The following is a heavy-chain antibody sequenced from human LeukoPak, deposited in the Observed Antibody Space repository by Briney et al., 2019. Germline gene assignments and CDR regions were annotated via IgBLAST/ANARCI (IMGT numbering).Heavy chain of an antibody. V-gene: IGHV3-30-3*01. CDR2: ISYDGSNK. Sequence: GGSLRLSCAASGFTFSSYAMHWVRQAPGKGLEWVAVISYDGSNKYYADSVKGRFTISRDNSKNTLYLQMNSLRAEDTAVYYCARDVGEGVGPPWGAFDIWGQGTMVTVSS. J-gene: IGHJ3*02. CDR1: GFTFSSYA. CDR3: ARDVGEGVGPPWGAFDI. D-gene: IGHD1-26*01.